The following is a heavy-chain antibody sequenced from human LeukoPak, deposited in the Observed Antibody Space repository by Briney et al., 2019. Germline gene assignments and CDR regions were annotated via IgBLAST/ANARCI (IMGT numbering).Heavy chain of an antibody. CDR3: ARPQWLSPPFFHY. CDR2: ICTSGST. D-gene: IGHD6-19*01. Sequence: SQTLSRTGTGSGVSISSVSYDWSWIRQPAGKGLEWIARICTSGSTNYNPGRNSRANISLDTPKNLLPLRLSSVTAAGSAGAFCARPQWLSPPFFHYSGQGTPVTVSS. CDR1: GVSISSVSYD. J-gene: IGHJ4*02. V-gene: IGHV4-61*02.